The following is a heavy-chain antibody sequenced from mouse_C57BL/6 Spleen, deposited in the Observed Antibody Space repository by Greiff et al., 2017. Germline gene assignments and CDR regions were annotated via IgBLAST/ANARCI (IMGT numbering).Heavy chain of an antibody. D-gene: IGHD2-4*01. CDR1: GYTFTDYN. Sequence: VQLKQSGPELVKPGASVKIPCKASGYTFTDYNMDWVKQSHGKSLEWIGDINPNNGGTIYNQKFKGKATLTVDKSSSTAYMELRSLTSENTAVYYCERGGSCNDYSWYFDVWGTGTTVTVSS. J-gene: IGHJ1*03. CDR3: ERGGSCNDYSWYFDV. CDR2: INPNNGGT. V-gene: IGHV1-18*01.